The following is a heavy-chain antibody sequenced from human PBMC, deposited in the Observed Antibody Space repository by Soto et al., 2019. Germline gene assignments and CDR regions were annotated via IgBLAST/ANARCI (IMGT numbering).Heavy chain of an antibody. D-gene: IGHD3-9*01. J-gene: IGHJ4*02. V-gene: IGHV3-33*01. CDR2: IWYDGSNK. CDR3: ARTILTGYWAVLFDY. Sequence: QVQLVESGGGVAQPGRSLRLSCAASGFTFSSYGMHWVRQAPGKGLEWVAVIWYDGSNKYYADSVKGRFTISRDNSKNTLYLQMNSLRAEDTAVYYCARTILTGYWAVLFDYWGQGTLVTVSS. CDR1: GFTFSSYG.